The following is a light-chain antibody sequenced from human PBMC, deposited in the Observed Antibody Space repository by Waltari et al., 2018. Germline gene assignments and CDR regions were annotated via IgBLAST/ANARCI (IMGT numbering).Light chain of an antibody. Sequence: DIQMTQTHSALSASVGDRVSITCRASQTINMRLAWYQKKPGKAPNLLISKVSTLEKGVPSRFSGSGSGTEFTLTISSLQPDDFADYYCQEYHTYTFGQGTRVDIK. V-gene: IGKV1-5*03. CDR3: QEYHTYT. J-gene: IGKJ1*01. CDR1: QTINMR. CDR2: KVS.